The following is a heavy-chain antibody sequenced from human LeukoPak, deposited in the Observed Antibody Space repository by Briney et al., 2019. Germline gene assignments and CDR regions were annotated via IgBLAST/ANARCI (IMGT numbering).Heavy chain of an antibody. J-gene: IGHJ4*02. CDR1: GGSFSGYY. V-gene: IGHV4-34*01. CDR3: ARIEYSSSIDY. CDR2: INHSGST. D-gene: IGHD6-6*01. Sequence: KASETLSLTCAVYGGSFSGYYWSWIRQPPGKGLEWIGEINHSGSTNYNPSLKSRVTISVDTSKNQFSLKLSSVTAADTAVYYCARIEYSSSIDYWGQGTLVTVSS.